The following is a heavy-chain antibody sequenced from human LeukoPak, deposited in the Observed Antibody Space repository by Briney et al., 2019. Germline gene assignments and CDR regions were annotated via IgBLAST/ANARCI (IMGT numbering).Heavy chain of an antibody. V-gene: IGHV4-4*02. CDR2: IYHSGNT. J-gene: IGHJ6*03. CDR1: GGSISSSNW. Sequence: SETLSLTCAVSGGSISSSNWWSWVRQPPGKGLEWIGEIYHSGNTNYNPSLKSRVTISVDTSKNQFSLKLSSVTAADTAVYYCARGKNTYYYYMDVWGKGTTVTVSS. CDR3: ARGKNTYYYYMDV.